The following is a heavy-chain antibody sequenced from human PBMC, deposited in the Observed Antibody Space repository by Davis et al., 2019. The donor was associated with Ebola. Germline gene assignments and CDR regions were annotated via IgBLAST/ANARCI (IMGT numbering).Heavy chain of an antibody. Sequence: GESLKISCAASGFTFSSYAMHWVRQAPGKGLEWVAVISYDGSNKNYADSVKGRFTISRDNSKNTLYLQMNSLRAEDTAVYYCARDGDCSSTRCYTGGWFDPWGQGTLVTVSS. CDR3: ARDGDCSSTRCYTGGWFDP. D-gene: IGHD2-2*02. CDR1: GFTFSSYA. J-gene: IGHJ5*02. CDR2: ISYDGSNK. V-gene: IGHV3-30-3*01.